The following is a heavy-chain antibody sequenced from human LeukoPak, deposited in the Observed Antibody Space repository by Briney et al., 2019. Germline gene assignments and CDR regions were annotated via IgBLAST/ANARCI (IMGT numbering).Heavy chain of an antibody. CDR1: GGSISSYY. CDR3: ARCSGYYFYFDY. D-gene: IGHD3-22*01. Sequence: PSETLSPTCTVSGGSISSYYWSWIRQPPGKGLEWIGYIYYSGSTNYNPSLKSRVTISVDTSKNQFSLKLSSVTAADTAVYYCARCSGYYFYFDYWGQGTLVTVSS. J-gene: IGHJ4*02. V-gene: IGHV4-59*01. CDR2: IYYSGST.